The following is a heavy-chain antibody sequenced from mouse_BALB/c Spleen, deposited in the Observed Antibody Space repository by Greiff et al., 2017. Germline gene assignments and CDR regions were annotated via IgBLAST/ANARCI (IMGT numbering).Heavy chain of an antibody. CDR3: AKGGNYRAMDY. CDR2: ISYDGSN. D-gene: IGHD2-1*01. V-gene: IGHV3-6*02. J-gene: IGHJ4*01. Sequence: EVQLVESGPGLVKPSQSLSLTCSVTGYSITSGYYWNWIRQFPGNKLEWMGYISYDGSNNYNPSLKNRISITRDTSKNQFFLKLNSVTTEDTATYYCAKGGNYRAMDYWGQGTSVTVSS. CDR1: GYSITSGYY.